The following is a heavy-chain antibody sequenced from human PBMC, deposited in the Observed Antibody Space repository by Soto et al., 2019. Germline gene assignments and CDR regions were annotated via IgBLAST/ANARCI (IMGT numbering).Heavy chain of an antibody. CDR3: ARESKNNGDYDY. V-gene: IGHV3-21*01. D-gene: IGHD4-17*01. CDR1: GFTFSSYA. CDR2: ISSSSSYI. J-gene: IGHJ4*02. Sequence: EVQLLESGGGLVQPGGSLRLSCAASGFTFSSYAMTWVRQAPGKGLEWVSSISSSSSYIYYADSVKGRFTISRDNAKNSLYLQMNSLRAEDTAVYYCARESKNNGDYDYWGQGTLVTVSS.